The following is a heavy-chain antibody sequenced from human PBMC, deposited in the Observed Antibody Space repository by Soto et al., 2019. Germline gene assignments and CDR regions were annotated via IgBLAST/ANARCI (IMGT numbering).Heavy chain of an antibody. CDR2: ISGSGGST. Sequence: GGSLRLSCAASGFTFSSYAMSWVRQAPGKGLEWVSAISGSGGSTYYADSVKGRFTISRDNSKNTLYLQMNSLRAEDTAVYYCAKGADYYGSGSYQPLDYWGQGTLVTVSS. V-gene: IGHV3-23*01. CDR1: GFTFSSYA. J-gene: IGHJ4*02. CDR3: AKGADYYGSGSYQPLDY. D-gene: IGHD3-10*01.